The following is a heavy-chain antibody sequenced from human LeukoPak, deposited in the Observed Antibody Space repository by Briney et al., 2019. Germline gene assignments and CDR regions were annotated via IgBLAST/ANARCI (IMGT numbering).Heavy chain of an antibody. CDR2: ISPSGDIL. J-gene: IGHJ4*02. Sequence: PGGSLRLSCAASGFTFSSHGMNWVRQAPGKGLEWVSGISPSGDILYYADSVKGQFTISRDNSKNTVSLQMNSLRAEDTAVYYCAKGGSYRSQPYFDYWGQGTPVTVSS. CDR1: GFTFSSHG. V-gene: IGHV3-23*01. D-gene: IGHD3-16*02. CDR3: AKGGSYRSQPYFDY.